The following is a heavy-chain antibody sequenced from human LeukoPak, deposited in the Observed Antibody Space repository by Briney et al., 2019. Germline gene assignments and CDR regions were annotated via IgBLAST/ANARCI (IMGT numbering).Heavy chain of an antibody. CDR3: ARGGTTVTPGLLWFDP. D-gene: IGHD4-17*01. CDR2: IYNSGST. J-gene: IGHJ5*02. V-gene: IGHV4-59*01. Sequence: PETLSLTCTVSGGSISSYYWTWIRQSPGKGLEWIGYIYNSGSTNYNPSLKSRVTISVDTSKNQFSLKLSSVTAADTAVYYCARGGTTVTPGLLWFDPWGQGTLVTVSS. CDR1: GGSISSYY.